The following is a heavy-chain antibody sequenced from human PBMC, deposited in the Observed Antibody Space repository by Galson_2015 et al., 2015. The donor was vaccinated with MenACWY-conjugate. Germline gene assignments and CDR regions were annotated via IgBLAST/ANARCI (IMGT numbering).Heavy chain of an antibody. CDR2: TYYSGST. CDR3: ARSTVLYAFEI. D-gene: IGHD4-11*01. V-gene: IGHV4-39*07. Sequence: ETLSLTCTVSGGSISSSSYYWGWIRQPPGKGLEWIGSTYYSGSTYYNPSLKSRVTISVDASKNQFSLKLSSVTAADTAVYYCARSTVLYAFEIWGQGTMVTVSS. CDR1: GGSISSSSYY. J-gene: IGHJ3*02.